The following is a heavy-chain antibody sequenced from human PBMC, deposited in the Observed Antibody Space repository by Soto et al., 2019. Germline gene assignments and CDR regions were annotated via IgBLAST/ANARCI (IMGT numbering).Heavy chain of an antibody. CDR3: ARVQRDTAMGHFDY. Sequence: QVQLQESGPGLVKPSQTLSLICSVSGGSINSVDYYWAWIRQTPGKGLEWIGYTSYFGTTDYMPSLRSRVTMSVDPSKNQFSLRLSSGTAADTALYYCARVQRDTAMGHFDYWGQGTLVIVSS. V-gene: IGHV4-30-4*01. CDR2: TSYFGTT. D-gene: IGHD5-18*01. J-gene: IGHJ4*02. CDR1: GGSINSVDYY.